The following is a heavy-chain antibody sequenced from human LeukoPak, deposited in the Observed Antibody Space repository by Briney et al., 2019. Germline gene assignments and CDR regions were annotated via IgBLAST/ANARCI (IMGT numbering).Heavy chain of an antibody. CDR2: ISNSGSPM. Sequence: PGGSLRLSCVASTFNFYDYEMNWVRQAPGKGLEWLSYISNSGSPMYYADSVKGRFTISRDNAKNSLYLQMNSLRAEDTAVYYCARIARHLAAANDYWGQGTVVTVSS. CDR3: ARIARHLAAANDY. V-gene: IGHV3-48*03. CDR1: TFNFYDYE. J-gene: IGHJ4*02. D-gene: IGHD2-21*01.